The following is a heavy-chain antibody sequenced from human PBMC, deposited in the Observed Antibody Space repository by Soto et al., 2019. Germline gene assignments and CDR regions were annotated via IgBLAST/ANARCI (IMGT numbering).Heavy chain of an antibody. CDR2: INGGNGNT. V-gene: IGHV1-3*01. J-gene: IGHJ4*02. CDR1: GNTVPNYA. Sequence: ASVKVSCKASGNTVPNYAIHWVRQAPGQRLEWMGWINGGNGNTYYSEHFQGRFTISRDDSKNTAYLQMNSLKTEDTAVYYCTTAWSSGYYYAYWGQGTLVTVSS. CDR3: TTAWSSGYYYAY. D-gene: IGHD3-22*01.